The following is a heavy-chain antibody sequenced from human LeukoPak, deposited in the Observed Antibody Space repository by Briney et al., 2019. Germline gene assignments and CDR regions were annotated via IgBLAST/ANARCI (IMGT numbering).Heavy chain of an antibody. D-gene: IGHD3-22*01. V-gene: IGHV1-24*01. CDR2: FDLEDGET. CDR1: GYTFTELS. CDR3: ATWGGNYYDSSGYYDY. Sequence: ASVKVSCKVSGYTFTELSMHWVRQAPGKGLEWMGGFDLEDGETIYAQKFQGRVTMTEDTSTDTAYMELSSLRSEDTAVYYCATWGGNYYDSSGYYDYWGQGTLVTVSS. J-gene: IGHJ4*02.